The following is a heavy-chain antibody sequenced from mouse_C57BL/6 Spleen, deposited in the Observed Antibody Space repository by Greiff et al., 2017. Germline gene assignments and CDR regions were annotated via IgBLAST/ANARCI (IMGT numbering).Heavy chain of an antibody. CDR2: IDPSDSYT. D-gene: IGHD2-3*01. CDR1: GYTFTSYW. CDR3: AREDYDGYSFAY. Sequence: QVQLQQPGAELVRPGTSVKLSCKASGYTFTSYWMHWVKQRPGQGLEWIGVIDPSDSYTNYNQKFKGKATLTVDTSSSTAYMQLSSLTSEDSAVYYGAREDYDGYSFAYGGQGTLVTVSA. V-gene: IGHV1-59*01. J-gene: IGHJ3*01.